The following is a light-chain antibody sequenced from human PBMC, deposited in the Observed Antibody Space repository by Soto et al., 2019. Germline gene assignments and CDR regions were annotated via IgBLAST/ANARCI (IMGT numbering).Light chain of an antibody. CDR2: GNS. CDR3: QSYDSSLVV. J-gene: IGLJ2*01. V-gene: IGLV1-40*01. CDR1: SSNIGAGYD. Sequence: QSALTQPPSVSGAPGQRVTISCTGSSSNIGAGYDVHWYHQLPGTAPKLLIYGNSNRPSGVPDRFSGSKSGTSASLAITGLQAEDEADYYCQSYDSSLVVFGGGTKLTVL.